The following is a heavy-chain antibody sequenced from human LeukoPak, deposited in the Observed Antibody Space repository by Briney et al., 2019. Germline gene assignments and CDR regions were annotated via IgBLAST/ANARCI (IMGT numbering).Heavy chain of an antibody. D-gene: IGHD2-15*01. V-gene: IGHV4-30-4*01. CDR3: ARGDEAVSFDY. CDR1: SGSISSGDYY. CDR2: IYYSGST. Sequence: SETLSLTCTVSSGSISSGDYYWSWIRQPPGKGLEWIGYIYYSGSTYYNPSLKSRVTISVDTSKNQFSLKLSSVTAADTAVYYCARGDEAVSFDYWGQGTLVTVSS. J-gene: IGHJ4*02.